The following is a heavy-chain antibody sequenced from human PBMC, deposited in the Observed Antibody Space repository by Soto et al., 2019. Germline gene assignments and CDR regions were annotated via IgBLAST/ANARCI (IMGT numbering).Heavy chain of an antibody. CDR3: ARGGVRWMVPAYFDH. V-gene: IGHV4-34*01. Sequence: SETLSLTCAVYGGPFSGYSRSWIRQPPGKGLEWIGEINHSGSTNYNTSLKSRVTISLDTSKNQLSLKLSSVTAADRAVYYCARGGVRWMVPAYFDHWGQGTLVTVSS. CDR2: INHSGST. CDR1: GGPFSGYS. D-gene: IGHD2-15*01. J-gene: IGHJ4*02.